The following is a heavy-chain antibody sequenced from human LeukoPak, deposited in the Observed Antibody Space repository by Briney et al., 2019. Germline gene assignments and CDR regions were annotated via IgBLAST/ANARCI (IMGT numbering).Heavy chain of an antibody. D-gene: IGHD1-26*01. CDR3: ARESGTYPSVAFDI. J-gene: IGHJ3*02. Sequence: GGSLRLSCAASGFTFSSYSMNWVRQAPGKGLEWVSSINSGSGYIYYADSVKGRFTVSRDNAKNSLYLQMNSLRAEDTAVYYCARESGTYPSVAFDIWGQGTMVTVSS. CDR2: INSGSGYI. CDR1: GFTFSSYS. V-gene: IGHV3-21*01.